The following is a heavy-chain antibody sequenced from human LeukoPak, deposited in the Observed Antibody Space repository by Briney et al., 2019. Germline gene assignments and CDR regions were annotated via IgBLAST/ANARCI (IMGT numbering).Heavy chain of an antibody. CDR2: INPNSGGT. Sequence: GASVKVSCKASGYTFTGYYMHWVRQAPGQGLEWMGWINPNSGGTNYAQKFQGRVTMTRDTSVSTAYMELSRLRSDDTAVYYCARATTKLRFLEWLLLYWGQGTLVTVSS. J-gene: IGHJ4*02. D-gene: IGHD3-3*01. CDR1: GYTFTGYY. CDR3: ARATTKLRFLEWLLLY. V-gene: IGHV1-2*02.